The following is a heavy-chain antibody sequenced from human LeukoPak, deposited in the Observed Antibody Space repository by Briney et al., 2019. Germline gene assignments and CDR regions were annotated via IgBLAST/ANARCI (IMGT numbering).Heavy chain of an antibody. Sequence: SETLSLTCAVYGGSFSGYYGSWSRQPPGKGLEWIGEINHSGSTNYNPSLKSRVTISVDTSKNQFSLKLSSVTAADTAVYYCARLAGFGVVTYYYYYYGMDVWGQGTTVTVSS. V-gene: IGHV4-34*01. CDR1: GGSFSGYY. D-gene: IGHD3-3*01. CDR3: ARLAGFGVVTYYYYYYGMDV. J-gene: IGHJ6*02. CDR2: INHSGST.